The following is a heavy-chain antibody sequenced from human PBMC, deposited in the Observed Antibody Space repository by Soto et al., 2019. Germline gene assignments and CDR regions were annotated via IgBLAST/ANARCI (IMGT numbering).Heavy chain of an antibody. V-gene: IGHV1-18*01. CDR3: AREDGYCSGGSCHSEGWLEP. Sequence: ASVKVSCKTSGYTFTTYGVSWVRQAPGQGLEWMGWISPYNGNTNYAQRLQGRVTLTTDTSTNTAYMELRSLRSDDTALYYCAREDGYCSGGSCHSEGWLEPWGQGTLVTVSS. CDR1: GYTFTTYG. D-gene: IGHD2-15*01. J-gene: IGHJ5*02. CDR2: ISPYNGNT.